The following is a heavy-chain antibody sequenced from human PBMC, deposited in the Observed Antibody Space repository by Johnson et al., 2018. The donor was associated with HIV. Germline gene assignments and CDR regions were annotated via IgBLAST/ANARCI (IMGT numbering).Heavy chain of an antibody. J-gene: IGHJ3*02. Sequence: VQLVESGGGVVQPGRSLRLSCAASGFTFSSYEMNWVRQAPGKGLEWVSYISSSGSTIYYADSVKGRFTISRDNAKNSLYLQMNSLRAEDTAVYYCARAFPPSGYDFRGRSYAFDIWGQGTMVTVSS. CDR2: ISSSGSTI. CDR3: ARAFPPSGYDFRGRSYAFDI. CDR1: GFTFSSYE. V-gene: IGHV3-48*03. D-gene: IGHD5-12*01.